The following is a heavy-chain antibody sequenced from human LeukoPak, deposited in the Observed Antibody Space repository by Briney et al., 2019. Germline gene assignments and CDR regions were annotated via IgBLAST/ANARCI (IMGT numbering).Heavy chain of an antibody. V-gene: IGHV1-69*05. D-gene: IGHD2-2*01. CDR2: IIPIFGTA. CDR3: ARGGYCSSTSCPGHAFDI. CDR1: GGTFSSYA. J-gene: IGHJ3*02. Sequence: SVKVSCKASGGTFSSYAISWVRQAPGQGLEWMGGIIPIFGTANYAQKFQGRVTITTDESTSTAYMELSSLRSEDTAVYYCARGGYCSSTSCPGHAFDIWGQGTMVTVSS.